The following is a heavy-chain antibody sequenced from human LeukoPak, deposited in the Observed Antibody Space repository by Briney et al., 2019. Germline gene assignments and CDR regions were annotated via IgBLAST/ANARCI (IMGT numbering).Heavy chain of an antibody. CDR2: INPSGGST. CDR1: GYTFTSYD. J-gene: IGHJ5*02. CDR3: ARDNLVGDTAWWFDP. V-gene: IGHV1-46*01. Sequence: ASVKVSCKASGYTFTSYDMHWVRQAPGQGLEWMGIINPSGGSTSYAQKFQGRVTMTRDMSTSTDYMELSSLRSEDTAVYYCARDNLVGDTAWWFDPWGQGTLVTVPS. D-gene: IGHD1-26*01.